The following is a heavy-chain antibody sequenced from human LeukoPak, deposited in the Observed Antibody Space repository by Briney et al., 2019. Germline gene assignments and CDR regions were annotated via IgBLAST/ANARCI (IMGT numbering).Heavy chain of an antibody. CDR3: AKPSILTGYYPSFDY. CDR2: ISGSGGST. CDR1: GFTFSSYA. V-gene: IGHV3-23*01. Sequence: GGSLRLSCAASGFTFSSYAMSWVRQAPGKGLEWVSAISGSGGSTYYAGSVKGRFTISRDNSKNTLYLQMNSLRAEDTAVYYCAKPSILTGYYPSFDYWGQGTLVTVSS. J-gene: IGHJ4*02. D-gene: IGHD3-9*01.